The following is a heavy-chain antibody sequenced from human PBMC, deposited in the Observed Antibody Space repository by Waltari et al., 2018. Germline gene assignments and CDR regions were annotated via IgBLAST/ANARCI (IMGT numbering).Heavy chain of an antibody. CDR3: ARDPGVLGYDSSGSEGY. J-gene: IGHJ4*02. D-gene: IGHD3-22*01. V-gene: IGHV3-48*01. CDR1: GFTFRSYS. CDR2: ISSSSRTI. Sequence: EVQLVESGGGLVQPGGSLRLFCAASGFTFRSYSMNWVRQAAGKGLEWVSYISSSSRTICYADSGKGRFTISRDNGKNSRYLQMNSLRAEDTAVYYCARDPGVLGYDSSGSEGYWGQGTLVTVSS.